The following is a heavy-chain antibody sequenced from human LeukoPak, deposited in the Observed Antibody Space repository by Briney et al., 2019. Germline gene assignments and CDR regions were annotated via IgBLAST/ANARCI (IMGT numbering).Heavy chain of an antibody. V-gene: IGHV1-69*13. J-gene: IGHJ4*02. Sequence: GASVKVSCKASGGTFSSYAISRVRQAPGQGLEWMGGIIPIFGTANYAQKFQGRVTITADESTSTAYMELSSLRSEDTAVYYCARGRFLEWYPTQNYFDYWGQGTLVTVSS. CDR1: GGTFSSYA. D-gene: IGHD3-3*01. CDR3: ARGRFLEWYPTQNYFDY. CDR2: IIPIFGTA.